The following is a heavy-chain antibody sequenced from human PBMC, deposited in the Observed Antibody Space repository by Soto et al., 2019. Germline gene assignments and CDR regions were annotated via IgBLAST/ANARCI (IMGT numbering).Heavy chain of an antibody. CDR2: TRNKANSYTT. J-gene: IGHJ4*02. D-gene: IGHD3-22*01. V-gene: IGHV3-72*01. CDR3: ARGYDSSGYYVFDY. CDR1: GFTFSDHY. Sequence: EVQLVESGGGLVQPGGSLRLSCAASGFTFSDHYMDWVRQAPGKGLEWVDRTRNKANSYTTEYAASVKGRFTISRDDSKISLYLQMNSLKTEDTAVYYCARGYDSSGYYVFDYWGQGTLVTVSS.